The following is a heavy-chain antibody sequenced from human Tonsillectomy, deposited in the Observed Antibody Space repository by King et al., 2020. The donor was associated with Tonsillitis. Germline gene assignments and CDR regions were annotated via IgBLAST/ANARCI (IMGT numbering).Heavy chain of an antibody. J-gene: IGHJ6*02. CDR1: GFTFDDYA. D-gene: IGHD2-21*02. CDR3: AKDMVVSAPRTQYYDYGMDV. V-gene: IGHV3-9*01. CDR2: ISWNSGSI. Sequence: VQLVESGGGLVQPGRSLRLSCAASGFTFDDYAMHWVRQAPGKGLEWVSGISWNSGSIGYAESVKGRFTISRDNAKNSLYLPMSSLRAEDTALYYCAKDMVVSAPRTQYYDYGMDVWGQGTTVTVSS.